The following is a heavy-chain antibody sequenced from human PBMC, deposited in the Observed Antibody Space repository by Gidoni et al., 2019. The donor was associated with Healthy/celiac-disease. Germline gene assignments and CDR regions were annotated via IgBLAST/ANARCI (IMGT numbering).Heavy chain of an antibody. J-gene: IGHJ2*01. Sequence: EVQLVESGGGLVQPGRSLRLSCAASGFTFEDYAMHWVRQVPGKGLEWVSGISWNSGSIGYADSVKGRFTISRDNAKNSLYLQMNSLRAEDTALYYCAKGYCSSTSCYWYFDLWGRGTLVTVSS. D-gene: IGHD2-2*01. V-gene: IGHV3-9*01. CDR1: GFTFEDYA. CDR3: AKGYCSSTSCYWYFDL. CDR2: ISWNSGSI.